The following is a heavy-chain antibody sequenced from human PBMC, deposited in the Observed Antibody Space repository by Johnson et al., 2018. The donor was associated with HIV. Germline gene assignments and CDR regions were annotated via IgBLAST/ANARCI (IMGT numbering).Heavy chain of an antibody. Sequence: QMLLVESGGGVVQPGRSLRLSCAASGFTFSSYAMHWVRQAPGKGLEWVAVISYDGSNKYYADSVKGRFTISRDNSKNTVFLQMDSLRGEDTAVYYCAKNTAMVGDAFDIWGQGTMVTVAS. CDR3: AKNTAMVGDAFDI. J-gene: IGHJ3*02. V-gene: IGHV3-30*04. CDR1: GFTFSSYA. D-gene: IGHD5-18*01. CDR2: ISYDGSNK.